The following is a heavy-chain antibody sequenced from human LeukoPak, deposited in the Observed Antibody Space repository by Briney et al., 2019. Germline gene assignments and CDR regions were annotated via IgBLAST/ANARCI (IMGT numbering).Heavy chain of an antibody. J-gene: IGHJ3*01. D-gene: IGHD3-10*01. V-gene: IGHV5-51*01. CDR1: GYSFTTYW. CDR3: ARPLGSGSYYDAFDF. CDR2: IYPGDSDT. Sequence: GESLKISCKGSGYSFTTYWIGWVRQMPGKGLEWMGIIYPGDSDTRYSPPFQGQVTISADKSISTAYLQWSSLKASDTAMYYCARPLGSGSYYDAFDFWGQGTMVTVSS.